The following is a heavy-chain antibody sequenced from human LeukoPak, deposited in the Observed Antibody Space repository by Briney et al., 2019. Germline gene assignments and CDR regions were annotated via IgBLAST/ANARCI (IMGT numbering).Heavy chain of an antibody. CDR1: GYTFASYL. CDR3: ASPMEMATITSLNY. D-gene: IGHD5-24*01. V-gene: IGHV5-51*01. J-gene: IGHJ4*02. CDR2: IYPGDSHT. Sequence: GESLKISCQGSGYTFASYLIAWVGQVPGKGLEWMVIIYPGDSHTGYSPSFQGQVTISADKSLSHAHLQWTSLHASDTAMYYCASPMEMATITSLNYWGQGTPVTVSS.